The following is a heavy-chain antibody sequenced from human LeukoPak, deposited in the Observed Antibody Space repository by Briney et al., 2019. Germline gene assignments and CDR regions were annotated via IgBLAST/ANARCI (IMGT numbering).Heavy chain of an antibody. Sequence: PGGSLRLSCAASRFTFSSYAMSWVRQAPGKGLEGVSVIYSGGSTYYADSVKGRFTISRDNSKNTLYLQMNSLRAEDTAVYYCARDLALSTSFSWGQGTLVTVSS. CDR2: IYSGGST. J-gene: IGHJ4*02. CDR3: ARDLALSTSFS. D-gene: IGHD2-2*01. CDR1: RFTFSSYA. V-gene: IGHV3-53*01.